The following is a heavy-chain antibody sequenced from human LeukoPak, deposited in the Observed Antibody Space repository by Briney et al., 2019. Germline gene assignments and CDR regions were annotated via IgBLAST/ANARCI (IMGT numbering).Heavy chain of an antibody. J-gene: IGHJ4*02. CDR2: IKQDGSEK. CDR1: GFTFSSYW. CDR3: ARDRVRFLEWLFSSVSEGFDY. Sequence: GGSLRLSCAASGFTFSSYWMSWVRQATGKGLEWVANIKQDGSEKYYVDSVKGRFTISRDNAKNSLYLQMNSLRAEDTAVYYCARDRVRFLEWLFSSVSEGFDYWGQGTLVTVSS. D-gene: IGHD3-3*01. V-gene: IGHV3-7*01.